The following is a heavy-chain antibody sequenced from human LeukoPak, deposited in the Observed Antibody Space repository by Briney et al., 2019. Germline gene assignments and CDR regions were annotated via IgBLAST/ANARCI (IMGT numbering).Heavy chain of an antibody. D-gene: IGHD6-19*01. Sequence: GESLKISCKASGYSFTTYWIGWVRQMPGKGPEWVGLIYPGGSDTRYSRSFQGQVTISADKSISTAYLQWNSLKASDTAMYYCARQTYSSGWVDYWGQGTLVTVSS. CDR2: IYPGGSDT. CDR3: ARQTYSSGWVDY. CDR1: GYSFTTYW. J-gene: IGHJ4*02. V-gene: IGHV5-51*01.